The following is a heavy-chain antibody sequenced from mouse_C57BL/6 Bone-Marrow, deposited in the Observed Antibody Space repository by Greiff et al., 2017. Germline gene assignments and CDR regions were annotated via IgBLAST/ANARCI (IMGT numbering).Heavy chain of an antibody. Sequence: QVQLQQPGAELVMPGASVKLSCTASGYTFTSYWMHWVKQRPGQGLEWIGEIDPSDSDTKYNEKFQGKSTLTVDKSSSTAYMQLSSLTSKDSAVYYCARAGLYRDYAKDCWGQGTAVTVTA. V-gene: IGHV1-69*01. D-gene: IGHD2-12*01. CDR3: ARAGLYRDYAKDC. CDR1: GYTFTSYW. J-gene: IGHJ4*01. CDR2: IDPSDSDT.